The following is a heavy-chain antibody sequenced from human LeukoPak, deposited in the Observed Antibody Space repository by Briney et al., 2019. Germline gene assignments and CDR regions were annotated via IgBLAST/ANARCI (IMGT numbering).Heavy chain of an antibody. CDR2: LYYSGSA. D-gene: IGHD3-10*01. CDR3: ARIRNYGSGTYIPFVDY. Sequence: PSETLSLTCTVSGGSISSGGHYWSWIRQPPGKGLEWIGYLYYSGSANYNPSLKSRVTISLDTSKNQFSLKLSSVTAADTAVYYCARIRNYGSGTYIPFVDYWGQGTLVTVSS. J-gene: IGHJ4*02. CDR1: GGSISSGGHY. V-gene: IGHV4-61*08.